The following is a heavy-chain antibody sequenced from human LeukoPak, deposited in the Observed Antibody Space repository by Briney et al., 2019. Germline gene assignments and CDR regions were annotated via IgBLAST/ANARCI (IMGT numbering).Heavy chain of an antibody. J-gene: IGHJ6*03. V-gene: IGHV1-46*01. CDR2: INPSGGST. CDR3: ARSIAAAAREVNYYYYYMDV. Sequence: ASVKVSCKASGYTFTSYYMHWVRQAPGQGLEWMGIINPSGGSTSYAQKFQDRVTMTRDTSTSTVYMELSSLRSEDTAVYYCARSIAAAAREVNYYYYYMDVWGKGTTVTVSS. D-gene: IGHD6-13*01. CDR1: GYTFTSYY.